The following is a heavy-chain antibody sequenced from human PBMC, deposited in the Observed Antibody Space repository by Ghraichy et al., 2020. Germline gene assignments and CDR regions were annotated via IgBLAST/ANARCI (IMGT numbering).Heavy chain of an antibody. J-gene: IGHJ4*02. V-gene: IGHV4-39*01. CDR1: GASISSSSYY. Sequence: GSLRLSCTVSGASISSSSYYWGWIRQPPGKGLEWIGSIYYSESTYYNPSLKSRVTIFVDTSKNQFSLRLSSVTAADTAVYYCASYSSGRFFTDDSWGQGTLVTVSS. D-gene: IGHD3-10*01. CDR3: ASYSSGRFFTDDS. CDR2: IYYSEST.